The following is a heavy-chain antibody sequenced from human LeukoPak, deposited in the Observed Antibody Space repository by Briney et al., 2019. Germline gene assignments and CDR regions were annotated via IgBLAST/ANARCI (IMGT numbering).Heavy chain of an antibody. J-gene: IGHJ4*02. D-gene: IGHD4-17*01. V-gene: IGHV5-51*01. CDR3: ARRVDGDIDY. CDR2: IFPGDSDT. Sequence: GESLKISCKASGYSFTSYWIGWVRQLPGKGLEWMGIIFPGDSDTRYSPSFQGHVTISAGKSINTAYLQWSSLKASDTAMYYCARRVDGDIDYWGQGTLVTVSS. CDR1: GYSFTSYW.